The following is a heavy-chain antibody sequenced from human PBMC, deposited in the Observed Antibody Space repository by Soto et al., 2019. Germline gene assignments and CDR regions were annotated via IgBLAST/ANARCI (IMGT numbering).Heavy chain of an antibody. V-gene: IGHV5-51*01. J-gene: IGHJ5*02. CDR2: IYPGDSDT. CDR1: VYNFTNYW. D-gene: IGHD2-15*01. Sequence: GESLKISCKGSVYNFTNYWIAWVRQMPGKGLEWMGIIYPGDSDTRYSPSFQGQVTISADKSITTAYLQWSSLKTSDTAMYYCARVGYCRPGTCFLGWFDPWGQGTLVTVSS. CDR3: ARVGYCRPGTCFLGWFDP.